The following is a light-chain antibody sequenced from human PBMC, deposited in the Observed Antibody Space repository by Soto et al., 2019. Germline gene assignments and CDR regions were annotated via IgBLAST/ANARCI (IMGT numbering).Light chain of an antibody. V-gene: IGLV2-8*01. CDR1: SSDIGGYNS. CDR2: DVT. Sequence: QSALTQSPSASGSPGQSVTISCTGTSSDIGGYNSVSWYQQHPGKAPKVMIYDVTKRPSGVPDRFSGSKSGNTASLTISILQAEDEADYYCCSYAGSSTYVFGTGTKLTVL. J-gene: IGLJ1*01. CDR3: CSYAGSSTYV.